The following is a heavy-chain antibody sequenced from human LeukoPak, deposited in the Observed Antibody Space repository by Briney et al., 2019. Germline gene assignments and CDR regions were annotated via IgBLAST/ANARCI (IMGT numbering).Heavy chain of an antibody. D-gene: IGHD6-19*01. CDR3: ARGFGISSGWQKINDAFDI. CDR1: GYTFTSCD. CDR2: MNPNSGNT. V-gene: IGHV1-8*01. Sequence: ASVKVSCKASGYTFTSCDINWVRQATGQGLEWMGWMNPNSGNTGYAQKFQGRVTMTRNTSISTAYMELSSLRSEDTAVYYCARGFGISSGWQKINDAFDIWGQGTMVTVSS. J-gene: IGHJ3*02.